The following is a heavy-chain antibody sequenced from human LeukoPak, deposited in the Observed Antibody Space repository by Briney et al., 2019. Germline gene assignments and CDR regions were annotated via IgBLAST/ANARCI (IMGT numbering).Heavy chain of an antibody. CDR1: GFTFSSYA. V-gene: IGHV3-30-3*01. Sequence: GRSLRLSCAASGFTFSSYAMHWVRQAPGKGLEWVAVISYDGSNKYYADSVKGRFTISRDNSKNTLYLQMNSLRAEDTAVYYCARDLDYWDQGTLVTVSS. J-gene: IGHJ4*02. CDR2: ISYDGSNK. CDR3: ARDLDY.